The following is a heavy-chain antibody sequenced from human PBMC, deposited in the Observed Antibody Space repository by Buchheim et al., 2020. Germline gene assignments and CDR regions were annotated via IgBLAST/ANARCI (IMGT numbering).Heavy chain of an antibody. D-gene: IGHD1-26*01. CDR3: ASLRGASGNWFDP. CDR2: ISGSGGRT. J-gene: IGHJ5*02. Sequence: EVQLLESGGGLVQPGGSLRLSCAASGFTFSSYAMSWVRQAPGKGLEWVSGISGSGGRTSYADSVKGRLTISRDNSKTTLYLQMNSLRGEDTAVYYCASLRGASGNWFDPCGQGTL. V-gene: IGHV3-23*01. CDR1: GFTFSSYA.